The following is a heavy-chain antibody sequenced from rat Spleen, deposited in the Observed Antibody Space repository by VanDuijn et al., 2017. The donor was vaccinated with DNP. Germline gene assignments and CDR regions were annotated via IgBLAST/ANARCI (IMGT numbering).Heavy chain of an antibody. CDR1: GFTFSDYH. Sequence: EVQVVESGGGLVQPGRSLKLSCATSGFTFSDYHMAWVRQAPKKGLEWVASISTGGGDTYYRDSVKGRFTFSRDNAKSTLYLQMDSLRSEETATYYCARHANYGSLVYAMDAWGQGTSVTVSS. CDR2: ISTGGGDT. V-gene: IGHV5S11*01. D-gene: IGHD1-3*01. CDR3: ARHANYGSLVYAMDA. J-gene: IGHJ4*01.